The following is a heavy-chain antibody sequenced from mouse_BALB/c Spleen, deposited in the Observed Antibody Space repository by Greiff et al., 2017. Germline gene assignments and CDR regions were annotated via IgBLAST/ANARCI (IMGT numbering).Heavy chain of an antibody. J-gene: IGHJ2*01. CDR3: TRIDY. Sequence: QVQLQQPGAELVKPGASVKMSCKASGYTFTSYWMHWVKQRPGQGLEWIGTIDPSDSYTSYNQKFKGKATLTVDTSSSTAYMQLSSLTSEDSAVYYCTRIDYWGQGTTLTVSS. CDR2: IDPSDSYT. V-gene: IGHV1S127*01. CDR1: GYTFTSYW.